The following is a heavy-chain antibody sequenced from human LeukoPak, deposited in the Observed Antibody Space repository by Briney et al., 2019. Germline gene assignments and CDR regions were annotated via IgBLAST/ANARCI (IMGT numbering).Heavy chain of an antibody. J-gene: IGHJ4*02. Sequence: ASVKASCKASGYTFTSYGISWVRQAPGQGLEWMGWISAYNGNTNYAQKLQGRVTMTTDTSTSTAYMELRSLRSDDTAVYYCARVGDPYYSSSPDYWGQGTLVTVSS. CDR2: ISAYNGNT. CDR3: ARVGDPYYSSSPDY. D-gene: IGHD6-6*01. V-gene: IGHV1-18*01. CDR1: GYTFTSYG.